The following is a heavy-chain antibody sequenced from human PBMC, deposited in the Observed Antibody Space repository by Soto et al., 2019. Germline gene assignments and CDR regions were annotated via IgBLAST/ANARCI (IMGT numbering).Heavy chain of an antibody. V-gene: IGHV1-18*04. J-gene: IGHJ4*02. CDR3: ARDNPYSSGWLEFDY. CDR1: GYTFTSYG. Sequence: ASVKVSCKASGYTFTSYGISWVRQAPGQGLEWMGWISAYNGNTKYSQKFQSRVTITRDTSASTAYMELSSLGSEDTAVYYCARDNPYSSGWLEFDYWGQGTLVTVSS. CDR2: ISAYNGNT. D-gene: IGHD6-19*01.